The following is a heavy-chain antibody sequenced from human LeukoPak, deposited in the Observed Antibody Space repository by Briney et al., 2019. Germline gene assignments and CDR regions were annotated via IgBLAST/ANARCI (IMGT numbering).Heavy chain of an antibody. CDR2: ISSSGSTI. CDR3: ARDGYNMIGFDY. V-gene: IGHV3-48*03. D-gene: IGHD5-24*01. CDR1: GFTFSSYE. J-gene: IGHJ4*02. Sequence: GGSLRLSCVASGFTFSSYEMNWVRQAPGKGLEWVSYISSSGSTIYYADSVKGRFTISRDNAKNSLYLQMNSLRAEDTAVYYCARDGYNMIGFDYWGQGTLVTVSS.